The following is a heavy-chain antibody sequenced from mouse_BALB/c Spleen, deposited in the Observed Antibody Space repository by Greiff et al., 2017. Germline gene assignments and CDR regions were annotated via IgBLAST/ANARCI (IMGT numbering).Heavy chain of an antibody. CDR3: ARWDGNYWYFDV. Sequence: EVKVVESGGGLVQPGGSRKLSCAASGFTFSDYGMAWVRQAPGKGPEWVAFISNLAYSIYYADTVTGRFTISRANAKNTLYLEMSSLRSEDTAMYYCARWDGNYWYFDVWGAGTTVTVSS. D-gene: IGHD2-1*01. V-gene: IGHV5-15*02. CDR1: GFTFSDYG. CDR2: ISNLAYSI. J-gene: IGHJ1*01.